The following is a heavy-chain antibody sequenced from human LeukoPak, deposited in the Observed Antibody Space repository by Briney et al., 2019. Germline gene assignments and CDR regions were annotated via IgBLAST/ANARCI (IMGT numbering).Heavy chain of an antibody. CDR2: ISSSRSYI. Sequence: GGSLRLSCAASGFTFSSYSMNWVRQASGKGLEWVSSISSSRSYIYYADSVEGRFTFSRDNAKNSLYLQMNSLRAEDTAVYYCARDPGRLGYCSSTSCYVLDYWGQGTLVTVSS. CDR3: ARDPGRLGYCSSTSCYVLDY. V-gene: IGHV3-21*01. D-gene: IGHD2-2*01. J-gene: IGHJ4*02. CDR1: GFTFSSYS.